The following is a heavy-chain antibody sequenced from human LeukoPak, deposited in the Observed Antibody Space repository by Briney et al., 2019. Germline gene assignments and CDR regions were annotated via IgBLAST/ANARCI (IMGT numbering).Heavy chain of an antibody. CDR1: GGSISSYY. D-gene: IGHD4/OR15-4a*01. CDR2: IYYSGST. CDR3: ARKGAYYYYMDV. J-gene: IGHJ6*03. Sequence: PSETLSLTCTVSGGSISSYYWSWIRQPPAQELNGIGYIYYSGSTNYNPSLKSRVTISVDTSKNQFSLKLSSVTAADTAVYYCARKGAYYYYMDVWGKGTTVTVSS. V-gene: IGHV4-59*01.